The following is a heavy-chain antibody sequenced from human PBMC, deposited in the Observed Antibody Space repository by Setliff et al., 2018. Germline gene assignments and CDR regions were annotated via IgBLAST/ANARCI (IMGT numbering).Heavy chain of an antibody. V-gene: IGHV7-4-1*02. Sequence: ASVKVSCKASGYSFTSYPMTWVRQAPGQGLEWLGWINTNTGNPTYAQGFTGRFVFSLDTSVSTAYLQISSLQAEDTAVYYCARRQGANWGSDYYYGMDVWGQGTTVTVSS. D-gene: IGHD7-27*01. J-gene: IGHJ6*02. CDR3: ARRQGANWGSDYYYGMDV. CDR2: INTNTGNP. CDR1: GYSFTSYP.